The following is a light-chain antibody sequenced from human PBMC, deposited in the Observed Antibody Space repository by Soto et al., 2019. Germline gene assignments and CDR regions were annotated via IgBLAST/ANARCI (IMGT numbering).Light chain of an antibody. J-gene: IGLJ3*02. CDR2: GNS. Sequence: QSVLTQPPSVSGAPGQRVTISCTGSSSNIGAGYDVHWYQQLPGTAPKLLIYGNSNRPSGVPDRFSGSKSGTSASLANPGAQGWDEADYYCQSYDSSLSGWVFGGGTKLTVL. CDR1: SSNIGAGYD. V-gene: IGLV1-40*01. CDR3: QSYDSSLSGWV.